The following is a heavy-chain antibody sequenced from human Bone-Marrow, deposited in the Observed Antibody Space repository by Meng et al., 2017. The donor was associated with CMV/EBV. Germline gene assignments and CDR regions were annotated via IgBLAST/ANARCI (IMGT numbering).Heavy chain of an antibody. CDR1: GYSFTDYY. CDR2: INPNSGGT. J-gene: IGHJ4*02. CDR3: ARTDIVATIYFGY. D-gene: IGHD5-12*01. V-gene: IGHV1-2*02. Sequence: ASVKVSCKASGYSFTDYYMHWVRQAPGQGLEWMGWINPNSGGTNYAQKFQGRVTMTRDTSISTAYMELSRLRSDDTAVYYCARTDIVATIYFGYWGQGTQVTVSS.